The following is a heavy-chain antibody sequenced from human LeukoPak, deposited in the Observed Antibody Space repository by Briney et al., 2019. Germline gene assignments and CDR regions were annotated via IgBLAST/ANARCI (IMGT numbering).Heavy chain of an antibody. CDR3: ARDSGSYLSPKFDY. J-gene: IGHJ4*02. CDR1: GYTFTGYY. D-gene: IGHD1-26*01. Sequence: ASVKVSCKASGYTFTGYYMHWVRQAPEQGLEWMGWINPNSGGTNYAQKFQGRVTMTRDTSISTAYMELSRLRSDDTAVYYCARDSGSYLSPKFDYWGQGTLVTVSS. CDR2: INPNSGGT. V-gene: IGHV1-2*02.